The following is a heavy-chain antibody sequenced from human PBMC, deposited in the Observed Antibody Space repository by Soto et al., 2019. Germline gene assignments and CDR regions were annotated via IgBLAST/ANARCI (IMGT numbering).Heavy chain of an antibody. V-gene: IGHV4-34*01. CDR3: ARRGDFYDTSGDAFDI. CDR2: INHSGST. CDR1: GGSFSGYY. Sequence: SETLSLTCAVYGGSFSGYYWSWIRQPPGKGLEWIGKINHSGSTNYNPSLKSRVTISVDTSKNQFSLKLSSVTAADTAVYYCARRGDFYDTSGDAFDIWGQGTMVT. D-gene: IGHD3-22*01. J-gene: IGHJ3*02.